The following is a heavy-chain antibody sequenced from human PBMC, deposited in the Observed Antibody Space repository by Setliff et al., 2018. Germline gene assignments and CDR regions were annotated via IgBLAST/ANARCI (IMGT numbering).Heavy chain of an antibody. CDR3: ARNYNFWSGYYTDWFDP. J-gene: IGHJ5*02. D-gene: IGHD3-3*01. CDR1: GDSFNNYA. Sequence: GASVKVSCKASGDSFNNYAISWVRQAPGQGLEWMGGIIPMFGTPAYAQKFQDRVTITTDESTSTAYMELDSLRSEDTAVYYCARNYNFWSGYYTDWFDPWGQGTLVTVSS. CDR2: IIPMFGTP. V-gene: IGHV1-69*05.